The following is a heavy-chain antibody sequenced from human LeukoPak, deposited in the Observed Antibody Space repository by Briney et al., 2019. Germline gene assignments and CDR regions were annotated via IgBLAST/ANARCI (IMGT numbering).Heavy chain of an antibody. Sequence: GASVKVSCKASGYNFFTYGITWVRQAPGQGLEWMGWISPHNGNANYAQKFQDRVIMTTDTSTSTAYMELRSLRSDDTAVYYCARVVPAANSWFDPWGQGTLVTVSS. CDR1: GYNFFTYG. D-gene: IGHD2-2*01. CDR2: ISPHNGNA. J-gene: IGHJ5*02. CDR3: ARVVPAANSWFDP. V-gene: IGHV1-18*01.